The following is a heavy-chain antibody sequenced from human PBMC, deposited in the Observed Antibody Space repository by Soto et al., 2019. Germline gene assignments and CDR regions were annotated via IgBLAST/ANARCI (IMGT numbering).Heavy chain of an antibody. CDR3: ARDFLGAASGFDY. J-gene: IGHJ4*02. Sequence: SETLSLTCTVSGGSISNYYWSWIRQPAGKGLEWIGRIYSSGSTNYNPSLKSRVTMSVDTPKNQLSLKLSYVTAADTAVYYCARDFLGAASGFDYWGQGILVTVSS. CDR2: IYSSGST. V-gene: IGHV4-4*07. CDR1: GGSISNYY. D-gene: IGHD3-16*01.